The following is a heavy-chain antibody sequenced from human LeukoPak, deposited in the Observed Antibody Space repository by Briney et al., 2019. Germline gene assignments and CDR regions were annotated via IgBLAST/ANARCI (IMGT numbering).Heavy chain of an antibody. CDR2: IYSGGST. CDR3: ARSGYSYDLPDY. CDR1: GFTVSSNY. J-gene: IGHJ4*02. Sequence: GGSLRLSCAASGFTVSSNYMSWVRQAPGKGLEWVSVIYSGGSTYYADSVKGRFTISRDNSKNALYLQMNSLRAEDTAVYYCARSGYSYDLPDYWGQGTLVTVSS. D-gene: IGHD5-18*01. V-gene: IGHV3-53*01.